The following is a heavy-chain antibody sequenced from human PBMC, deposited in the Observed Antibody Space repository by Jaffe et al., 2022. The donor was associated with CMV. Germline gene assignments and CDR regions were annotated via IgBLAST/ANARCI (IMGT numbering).Heavy chain of an antibody. CDR3: ARTTRGVKGSSPPYWDY. Sequence: EVQLVESGGGLVQPGGSLRLSCAASGFTFSSYEMNWVRQAPGKGLEWVSYTTNSGSIIYYADSVKGRFTISRDNAKNSLYLQMNSLRAEDTAVYYCARTTRGVKGSSPPYWDYWGQGTLVTVSS. J-gene: IGHJ4*02. D-gene: IGHD6-6*01. V-gene: IGHV3-48*03. CDR1: GFTFSSYE. CDR2: TTNSGSII.